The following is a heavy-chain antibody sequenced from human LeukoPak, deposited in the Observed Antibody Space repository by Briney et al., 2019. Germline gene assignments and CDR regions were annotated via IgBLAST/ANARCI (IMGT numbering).Heavy chain of an antibody. J-gene: IGHJ4*02. CDR3: ARVDYDGYNPYYFDY. CDR1: GGSFSGYY. Sequence: SETLSLTCAVYGGSFSGYYWSWIRQPPGKGLEWIGYIYYSGSTNYNPSPKSRVTISVDTSKNQFSLKLSSVTAADTAVYYCARVDYDGYNPYYFDYWGQGTLVTVSS. D-gene: IGHD5-24*01. V-gene: IGHV4-59*01. CDR2: IYYSGST.